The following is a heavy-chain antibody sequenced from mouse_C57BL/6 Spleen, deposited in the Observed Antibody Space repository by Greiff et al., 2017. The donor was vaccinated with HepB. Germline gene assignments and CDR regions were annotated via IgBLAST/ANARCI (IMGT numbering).Heavy chain of an antibody. CDR1: GYTFTSYG. CDR2: IYPRSGNT. V-gene: IGHV1-81*01. CDR3: ARSDSTYGFAY. J-gene: IGHJ3*01. Sequence: QVQLKESGAELARPGASVKLSCKASGYTFTSYGISWVKQRTGQGLEWIGEIYPRSGNTYYNEKFKGKATLTADKSSSTAYMELRSLTSEDSAVYFCARSDSTYGFAYWGQGTLVTVSA. D-gene: IGHD3-3*01.